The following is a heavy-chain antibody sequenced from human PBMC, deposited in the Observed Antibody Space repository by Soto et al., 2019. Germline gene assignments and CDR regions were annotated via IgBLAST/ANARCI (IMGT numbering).Heavy chain of an antibody. CDR3: ARGAPNEDPYYYGMDV. D-gene: IGHD1-1*01. V-gene: IGHV3-30-3*01. CDR1: GFTFSSYA. J-gene: IGHJ6*02. Sequence: GGSLRLSCAASGFTFSSYAMHWVRQAPGKGLEWVAVISYDGSNKYYADSVKGRFTISRDNSKNTLYLQMNSLRAEDTAVYYCARGAPNEDPYYYGMDVWGQGTTVTVSS. CDR2: ISYDGSNK.